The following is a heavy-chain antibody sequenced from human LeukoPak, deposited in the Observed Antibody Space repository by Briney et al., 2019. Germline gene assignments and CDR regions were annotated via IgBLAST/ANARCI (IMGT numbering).Heavy chain of an antibody. Sequence: GGSLRLSCAASGFTFSNYAMHWVRQAPGKGLEYVSAISSNGGSTYYANSVKGRFTISRDNSKNTLYLQMGSLRAEDMAVYYCARDGKRYSSSWYNYYYYYMDVWGKGTTVTVSS. J-gene: IGHJ6*03. CDR3: ARDGKRYSSSWYNYYYYYMDV. CDR1: GFTFSNYA. V-gene: IGHV3-64*01. D-gene: IGHD6-13*01. CDR2: ISSNGGST.